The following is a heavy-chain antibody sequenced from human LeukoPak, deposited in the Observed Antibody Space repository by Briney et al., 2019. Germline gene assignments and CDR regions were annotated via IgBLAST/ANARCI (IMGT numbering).Heavy chain of an antibody. Sequence: SETLSLTCSVSGGSISNYYWSWVRQPPGKALEWIGYIYYSGTTNYNPSLKSRVTMSVDTSKNQFSLKLSSVTAADTAVYYCAREVVAAAEVDYWGQGTLVTVSS. V-gene: IGHV4-59*12. J-gene: IGHJ4*02. CDR3: AREVVAAAEVDY. CDR1: GGSISNYY. CDR2: IYYSGTT. D-gene: IGHD6-13*01.